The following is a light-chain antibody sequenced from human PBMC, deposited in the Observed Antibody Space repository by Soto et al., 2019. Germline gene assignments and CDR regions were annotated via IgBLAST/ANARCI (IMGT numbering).Light chain of an antibody. CDR2: GAS. V-gene: IGKV3-20*01. J-gene: IGKJ2*01. CDR3: QHYGRSAYT. CDR1: QSVSSNY. Sequence: EIVLTQSPGTLSLSPGERATLSCRASQSVSSNYLAWYQQKPGQAPRLLIYGASSRATGIPDRFSGSGSGTDSTRPISGLEPEDFAVYYCQHYGRSAYTFGQGTTLEIK.